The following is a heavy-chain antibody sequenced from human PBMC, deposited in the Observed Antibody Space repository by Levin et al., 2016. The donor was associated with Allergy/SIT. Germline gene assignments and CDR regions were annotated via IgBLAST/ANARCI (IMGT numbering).Heavy chain of an antibody. Sequence: GESLKISCAASGFTVSTNYMNWVRQAPGKGLEWVSVMYSDGSTFYADSVEGRFTISRDNSKNTLYLQMNSLRPEDTAVYYCARGRGWGAPYFYGVDVWGQGTTVTVSS. J-gene: IGHJ6*02. V-gene: IGHV3-66*02. D-gene: IGHD3-16*01. CDR2: MYSDGST. CDR3: ARGRGWGAPYFYGVDV. CDR1: GFTVSTNY.